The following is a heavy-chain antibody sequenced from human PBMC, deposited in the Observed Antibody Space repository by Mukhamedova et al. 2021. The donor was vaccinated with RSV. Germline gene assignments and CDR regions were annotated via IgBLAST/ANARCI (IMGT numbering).Heavy chain of an antibody. V-gene: IGHV3-30-3*01. D-gene: IGHD3-16*01. CDR1: SYA. Sequence: SYAMHWVRQAPGKGLEWVAVISYDGSNKYYADSVKGRFSISRANSKNTLYLQMNSLRAEDTAVYYCARDPEGDRGYYYYMDVWG. CDR3: ARDPEGDRGYYYYMDV. J-gene: IGHJ6*03. CDR2: ISYDGSNK.